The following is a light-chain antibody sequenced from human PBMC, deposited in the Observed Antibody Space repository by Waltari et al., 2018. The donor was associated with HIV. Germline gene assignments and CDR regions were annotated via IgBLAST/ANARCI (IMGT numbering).Light chain of an antibody. J-gene: IGLJ2*01. Sequence: QSVLTLPPSVSRTPRQMHSASDSGGWSKIVSAGASSYQIPPGSPPTLLIHYHGILPSGVSDRFSGSKSGTSASLGISDLQSEDEASYYCAAWDDSLNSVVFGGGTRLTVL. CDR3: AAWDDSLNSVV. V-gene: IGLV1-36*01. CDR1: WSKIVSAG. CDR2: YHG.